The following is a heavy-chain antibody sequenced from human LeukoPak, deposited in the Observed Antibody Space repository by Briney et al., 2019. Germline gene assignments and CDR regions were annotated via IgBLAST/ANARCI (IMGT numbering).Heavy chain of an antibody. D-gene: IGHD6-25*01. J-gene: IGHJ5*02. CDR1: GYTFTGYY. CDR2: INTNTGNP. V-gene: IGHV7-4-1*02. Sequence: GSVKVSCKASGYTFTGYYMHWVRQAPGQGLEWMGWINTNTGNPTYAQGFTGRFVFSLDTSVSTAYLQISSLKAEDTAVYYCARDGDSGAYNWFDPWGQGTLVTVSS. CDR3: ARDGDSGAYNWFDP.